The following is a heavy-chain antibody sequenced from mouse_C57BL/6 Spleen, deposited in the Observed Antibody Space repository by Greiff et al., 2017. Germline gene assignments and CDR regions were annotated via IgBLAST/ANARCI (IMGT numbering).Heavy chain of an antibody. CDR3: ASLFITTVVATEDFDV. CDR1: GYTFTSYW. V-gene: IGHV1-7*01. J-gene: IGHJ1*03. D-gene: IGHD1-1*01. Sequence: QVQLKESGAELAKPGASVKLSCKASGYTFTSYWMHWVKQRPGQGLEWIGYINPSSGYTKYNQKFKDKATLTADKSSSTAYMQLSSLTYEDSAVYYGASLFITTVVATEDFDVWGTGTTVTVSS. CDR2: INPSSGYT.